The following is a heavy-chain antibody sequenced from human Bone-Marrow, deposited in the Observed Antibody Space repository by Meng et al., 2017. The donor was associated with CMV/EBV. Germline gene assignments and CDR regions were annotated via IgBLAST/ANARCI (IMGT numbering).Heavy chain of an antibody. V-gene: IGHV3-7*01. CDR1: GFTLSSHW. Sequence: GGSLRLSCAASGFTLSSHWMSWVRQAPGKGLEWVAMINPDGSGNYYVDSVKGRFTISRDNAKNSLYLQMNSLRAEDTAVYYCARDANWNYDRLHYYGMDVWGQGTTVTVSS. CDR3: ARDANWNYDRLHYYGMDV. D-gene: IGHD1-7*01. CDR2: INPDGSGN. J-gene: IGHJ6*02.